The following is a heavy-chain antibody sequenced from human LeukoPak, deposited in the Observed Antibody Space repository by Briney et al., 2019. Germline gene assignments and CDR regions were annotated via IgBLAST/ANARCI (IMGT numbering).Heavy chain of an antibody. CDR2: INHSGST. V-gene: IGHV4-34*01. CDR3: ARGARSAYYYDSSEAFDI. J-gene: IGHJ3*02. D-gene: IGHD3-22*01. CDR1: GGSFSGYY. Sequence: SETLSLTCAVYGGSFSGYYWSWIRLPPGKGLEWIGEINHSGSTNYNPSLKSRVTISVDTSKNQFSLKLSSVTAADTAVYYCARGARSAYYYDSSEAFDIWGQGTMVTVSS.